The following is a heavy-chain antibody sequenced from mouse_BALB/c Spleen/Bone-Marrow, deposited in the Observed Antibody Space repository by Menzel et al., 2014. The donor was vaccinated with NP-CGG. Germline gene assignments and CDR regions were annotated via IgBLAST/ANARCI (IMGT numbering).Heavy chain of an antibody. D-gene: IGHD3-1*01. V-gene: IGHV3-6*02. Sequence: EVKLQESGPGLVKPSQSLSLTCSVTGYSITRGYYWNWIRQVPGNKLEWMGYISYDGSNNYNPSLKNRISITRDTSKNQVYLKLNSVTTEDTATYYCVRDWATRFSQYYFDYWGQGTTLPVSS. J-gene: IGHJ2*01. CDR2: ISYDGSN. CDR3: VRDWATRFSQYYFDY. CDR1: GYSITRGYY.